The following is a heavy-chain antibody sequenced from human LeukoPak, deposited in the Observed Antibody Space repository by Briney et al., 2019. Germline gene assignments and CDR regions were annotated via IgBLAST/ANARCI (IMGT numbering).Heavy chain of an antibody. CDR3: ARAGTGTTFMDV. V-gene: IGHV1-46*01. CDR2: INPSGGST. CDR1: GGTFSGYA. D-gene: IGHD1-1*01. Sequence: ASVKVSCKASGGTFSGYAISWVRQAPGQGLEWMGIINPSGGSTSYAQKFQGRVTMTRDMSTSTVYMELSSLRSEDTAVYYCARAGTGTTFMDVWGKGTTVTVSS. J-gene: IGHJ6*03.